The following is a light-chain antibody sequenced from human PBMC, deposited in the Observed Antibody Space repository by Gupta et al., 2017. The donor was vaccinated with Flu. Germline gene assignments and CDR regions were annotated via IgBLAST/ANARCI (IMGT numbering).Light chain of an antibody. V-gene: IGKV3-11*01. CDR3: QQRSNRPPYT. CDR1: QSVRHY. CDR2: DAS. Sequence: EIVLTQSPATLALSPGERATLSCRASQSVRHYVAWYQHKPGQAPRLLIYDASRFSGSGSGTDFTLTISSLEPEDFAVYYCQQRSNRPPYTFGQGTKLQIK. J-gene: IGKJ2*01.